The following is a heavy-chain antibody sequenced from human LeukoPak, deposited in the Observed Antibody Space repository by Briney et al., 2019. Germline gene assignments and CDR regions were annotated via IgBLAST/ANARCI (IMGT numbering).Heavy chain of an antibody. CDR1: GGFISGSNYY. CDR3: ARSWNFGPYYDH. D-gene: IGHD1-7*01. Sequence: SETLSLTCTVSGGFISGSNYYWAWIRQPPGKGLEWIGSINYSGSTSYSPSLKSRLTISVDTSQNQFSLKLSSVTAADAAVYYCARSWNFGPYYDHWGQGTLVTVSS. CDR2: INYSGST. V-gene: IGHV4-39*01. J-gene: IGHJ4*02.